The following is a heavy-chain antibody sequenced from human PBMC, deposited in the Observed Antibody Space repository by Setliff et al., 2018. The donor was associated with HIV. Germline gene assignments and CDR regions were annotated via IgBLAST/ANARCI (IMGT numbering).Heavy chain of an antibody. CDR1: GFMFGVDW. CDR2: VPPDGGDK. CDR3: VRDLARVIAH. V-gene: IGHV3-7*01. J-gene: IGHJ4*02. D-gene: IGHD2-21*01. Sequence: GGSLRLSCAASGFMFGVDWMSWVRQTPGKGLEWVASVPPDGGDKYYANSMRGRFTISGDNGKNAVYLQMNSLTAEDTALYYCVRDLARVIAHWGQGTLVTVSS.